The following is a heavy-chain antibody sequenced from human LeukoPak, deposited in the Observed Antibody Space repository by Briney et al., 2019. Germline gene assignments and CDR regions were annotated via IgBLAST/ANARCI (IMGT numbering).Heavy chain of an antibody. V-gene: IGHV3-30*18. J-gene: IGHJ4*02. CDR2: ISYDGSNK. Sequence: GGSLRLSCAASGFTFSSHALHWVRQAPGKGLEWVALISYDGSNKYYADSVKGRFTISRDKSKNTLYLQMNSLRAEDTAVYYCAKLSSGYYYEYYFDYWGQGTLVTVSS. CDR3: AKLSSGYYYEYYFDY. D-gene: IGHD3-22*01. CDR1: GFTFSSHA.